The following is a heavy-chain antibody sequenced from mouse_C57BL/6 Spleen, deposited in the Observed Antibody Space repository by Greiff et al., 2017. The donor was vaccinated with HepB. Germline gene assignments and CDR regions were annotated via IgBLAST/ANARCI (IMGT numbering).Heavy chain of an antibody. CDR1: GYSITSGYD. V-gene: IGHV3-1*01. D-gene: IGHD1-1*01. CDR3: ARDYGSSPWFAY. J-gene: IGHJ3*01. CDR2: ISYSGST. Sequence: DVKLQESGPGMVKPSQSLSLTCTVTGYSITSGYDWHWIRHFPGNKLEWMGYISYSGSTNYNPSLKSRISLTHDTSKNHFFLKLNSVTTEDTATYYCARDYGSSPWFAYWGQGTLVTVSA.